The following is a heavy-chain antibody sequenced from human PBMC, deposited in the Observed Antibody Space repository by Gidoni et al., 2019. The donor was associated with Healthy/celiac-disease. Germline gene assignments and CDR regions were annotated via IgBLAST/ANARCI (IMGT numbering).Heavy chain of an antibody. CDR3: ARGVRDSSGYGAFDY. CDR1: GYTFNGYY. CDR2: TNPNSGGT. J-gene: IGHJ4*02. D-gene: IGHD3-22*01. V-gene: IGHV1-2*02. Sequence: QVQLVQSGAEVKKPGASVKVHCKASGYTFNGYYMHWVRQAPGQGLEWMGWTNPNSGGTNYAQKFQGRVTMTRDTSISTAYMELSRLRSDDTAVYYCARGVRDSSGYGAFDYWGQGTLVTVSS.